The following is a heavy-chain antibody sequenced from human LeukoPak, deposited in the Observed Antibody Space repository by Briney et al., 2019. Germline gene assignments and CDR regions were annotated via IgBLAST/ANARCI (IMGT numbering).Heavy chain of an antibody. CDR1: VYTFSDSY. D-gene: IGHD4-23*01. CDR3: ARLTTVVTPYAFDI. CDR2: MNPKSGDT. V-gene: IGHV1-2*02. Sequence: ASVRVSCKASVYTFSDSYMLWVRQAPGQGREWIGWMNPKSGDTHYAQRFQGRVTMTRDTSISTACMELSRMSSDDTAVYYCARLTTVVTPYAFDIWGQGTMVTVSS. J-gene: IGHJ3*02.